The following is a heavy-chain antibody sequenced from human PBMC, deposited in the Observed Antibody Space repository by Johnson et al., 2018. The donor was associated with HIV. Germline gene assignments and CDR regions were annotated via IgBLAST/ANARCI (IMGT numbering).Heavy chain of an antibody. CDR3: TTCSRSGAFDI. Sequence: VQLVESGGGVVQPGGSLRLSCAASGFTFSSYDMHWVRQAPGKGLEWVGRIKSKTDGGTTDYAAPVKGRFTISRDDSKNTLYLQMNSLKTEDTAVYYCTTCSRSGAFDIWGQGTMVTVSS. CDR1: GFTFSSYD. J-gene: IGHJ3*02. V-gene: IGHV3-15*01. CDR2: IKSKTDGGTT. D-gene: IGHD6-13*01.